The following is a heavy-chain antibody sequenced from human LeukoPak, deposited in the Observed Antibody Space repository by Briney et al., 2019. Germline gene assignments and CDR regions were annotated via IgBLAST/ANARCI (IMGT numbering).Heavy chain of an antibody. V-gene: IGHV3-43*01. CDR2: ISWNGYST. CDR3: ARDSSGSLDY. CDR1: GVSFAGYT. Sequence: GGSLRLSSAASGVSFAGYTMHWVRQAPGLGLEWVSLISWNGYSTSNGDFVKGRFTISRDNNKDSLYLQMNSLRTEDTALYYCARDSSGSLDYWGQGTLVTVSS. J-gene: IGHJ4*02. D-gene: IGHD1-26*01.